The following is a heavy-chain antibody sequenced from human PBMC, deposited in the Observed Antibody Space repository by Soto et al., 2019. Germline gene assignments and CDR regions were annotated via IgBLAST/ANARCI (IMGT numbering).Heavy chain of an antibody. CDR3: ASSPPTKRIAARLDY. Sequence: QVQLVESGGGVVQPGRSLRLSCAASGFTFSSYAMHWVRQAPGKGLEWVAVISYDGSNKYYADSVKGRFTISRDNSKNTLYLQMNSLRAEDTAVYDCASSPPTKRIAARLDYWGQGTLVTVSS. CDR2: ISYDGSNK. CDR1: GFTFSSYA. V-gene: IGHV3-30-3*01. J-gene: IGHJ4*02. D-gene: IGHD6-6*01.